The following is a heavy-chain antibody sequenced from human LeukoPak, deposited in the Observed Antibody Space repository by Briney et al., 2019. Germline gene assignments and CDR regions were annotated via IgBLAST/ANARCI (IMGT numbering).Heavy chain of an antibody. CDR3: ARESLVDYNFYYMDV. CDR1: GFTFDDYG. D-gene: IGHD1-26*01. CDR2: INWNGGST. J-gene: IGHJ6*03. V-gene: IGHV3-20*04. Sequence: GGTLRLSCAASGFTFDDYGMSWVRQAPGKGLEWVSSINWNGGSTGYADSVKGRFTISRDNAKNSLYLQMNSLRVEDTALYYCARESLVDYNFYYMDVWGKGTTVTVSS.